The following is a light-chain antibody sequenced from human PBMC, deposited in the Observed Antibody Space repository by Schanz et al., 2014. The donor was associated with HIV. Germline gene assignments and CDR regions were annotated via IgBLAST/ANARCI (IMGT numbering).Light chain of an antibody. CDR1: SSDGGGSDP. V-gene: IGLV2-14*03. CDR2: DVT. CDR3: SSYTSTSTRV. Sequence: QSALTQPASVSGSPGQSITISCTGTSSDGGGSDPPSWVQQNPGKAPRLLIYDVTNRPSGVSHRFSGSKSGNTASLTISGLQAEDEADYYCSSYTSTSTRVFGGGTKVTVL. J-gene: IGLJ3*02.